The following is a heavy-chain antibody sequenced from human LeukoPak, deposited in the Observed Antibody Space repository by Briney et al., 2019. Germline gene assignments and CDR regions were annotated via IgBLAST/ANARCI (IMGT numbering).Heavy chain of an antibody. J-gene: IGHJ4*02. Sequence: SETLSLTCTVSGGSISSYYWSWIRQPAGKGLEWIGRIYTSGSTNYNPSLKSRVTTSVDTSKNQFSLKLGSVTAADTAVYYCASSIFGVVNPFDYWGQGTLVTVSS. CDR3: ASSIFGVVNPFDY. D-gene: IGHD3-3*01. CDR2: IYTSGST. CDR1: GGSISSYY. V-gene: IGHV4-4*07.